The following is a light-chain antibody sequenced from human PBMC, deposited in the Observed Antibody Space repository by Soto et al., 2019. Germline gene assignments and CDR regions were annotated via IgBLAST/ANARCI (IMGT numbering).Light chain of an antibody. CDR3: QQFSSYPLT. CDR2: GAS. Sequence: EIVLTQSPGTLSLSPGERATLSCRASQSISTSHLAWFQQRPGQAPRLLIYGASNRVTGIPDRFSGSGSGTEFTLTISRLEPEDFAVYYCQQFSSYPLTFGGGTKVDIK. V-gene: IGKV3-20*01. J-gene: IGKJ4*01. CDR1: QSISTSH.